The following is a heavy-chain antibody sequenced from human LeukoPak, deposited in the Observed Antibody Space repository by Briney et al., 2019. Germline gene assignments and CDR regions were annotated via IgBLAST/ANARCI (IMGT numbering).Heavy chain of an antibody. J-gene: IGHJ4*02. Sequence: PGGSLRLSCAASGFTFSSYAMSSVRQAPGKGLEWVSAISGSGGSTYYADSVEGRFTISRDNSKNTLYLQMNSLRVEDTAVYYCAKDRGFYGDYGEYWGQGTLVTVSS. CDR2: ISGSGGST. D-gene: IGHD4-17*01. CDR1: GFTFSSYA. CDR3: AKDRGFYGDYGEY. V-gene: IGHV3-23*01.